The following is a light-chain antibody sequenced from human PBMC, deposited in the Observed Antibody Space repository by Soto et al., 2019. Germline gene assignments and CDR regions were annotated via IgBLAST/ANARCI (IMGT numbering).Light chain of an antibody. Sequence: EIVLTQSPDTLSLSPGERATLSCRASESVSNNYLAWYKQKPGQAPKFLIYDASSRATGIPDRFSGSGSGTDFTLTISRLEPEDFAVYYCQQYGRSPLTFGGGTKVEIK. CDR2: DAS. J-gene: IGKJ4*01. CDR3: QQYGRSPLT. CDR1: ESVSNNY. V-gene: IGKV3-20*01.